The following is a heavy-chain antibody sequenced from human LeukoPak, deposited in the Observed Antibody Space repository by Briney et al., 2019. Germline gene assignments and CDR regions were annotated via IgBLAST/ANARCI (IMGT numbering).Heavy chain of an antibody. J-gene: IGHJ4*02. D-gene: IGHD5-12*01. CDR2: IYYSGST. CDR1: GGSISSYY. Sequence: SETLSLTCTVSGGSISSYYWSWIRQPPGKGLEWIGYIYYSGSTNYNPSLKSRVTISVDTSKNQFSLKLSSVTAADTAVYYCARTPDIVALFDYWGQGTLATVSS. CDR3: ARTPDIVALFDY. V-gene: IGHV4-59*01.